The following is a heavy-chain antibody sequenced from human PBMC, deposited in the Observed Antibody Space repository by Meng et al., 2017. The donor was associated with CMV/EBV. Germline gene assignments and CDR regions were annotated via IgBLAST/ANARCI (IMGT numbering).Heavy chain of an antibody. CDR1: VGSFSVYS. CDR3: ARGAPGY. V-gene: IGHV4-34*01. J-gene: IGHJ4*02. CDR2: IKDTGTT. Sequence: SETLSLPCAVYVGSFSVYSWTWIRQSPAKGLEWIGNIKDTGTTNYNPSLKSRVSILVDTSKNQFSLELKSVTGADTAIYYCARGAPGYWGQGTLVTVFS.